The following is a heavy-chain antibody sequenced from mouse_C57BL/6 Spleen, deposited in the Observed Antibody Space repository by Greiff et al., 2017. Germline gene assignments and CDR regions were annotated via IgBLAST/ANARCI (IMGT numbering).Heavy chain of an antibody. CDR3: ASPYYDYDGGLGFAY. CDR2: INPNNGGT. D-gene: IGHD2-4*01. Sequence: EVQLQQSGPELVKPGASVKISCKASGYTFTDYYMNWVKQSHGKSLEWIGDINPNNGGTSYNQKFKGKATLTVDKSSSTAYMELRSLTSEDSAVYYCASPYYDYDGGLGFAYWGQGTLVTVSA. V-gene: IGHV1-26*01. J-gene: IGHJ3*01. CDR1: GYTFTDYY.